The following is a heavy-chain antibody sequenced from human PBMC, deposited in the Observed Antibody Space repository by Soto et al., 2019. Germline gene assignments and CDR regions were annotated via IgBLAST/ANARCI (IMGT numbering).Heavy chain of an antibody. V-gene: IGHV1-18*04. CDR3: ARAPQTVAGAGIWY. CDR1: GYTFTGYY. J-gene: IGHJ4*02. CDR2: ISGYNGDT. Sequence: ASVKVSCKASGYTFTGYYMHWVRQAPGQGLEWMGWISGYNGDTNYAQKLQGRVTMTTDTSTSTAYMELRSLRSDDTAVYYCARAPQTVAGAGIWYWGQGTLVTVSS. D-gene: IGHD6-13*01.